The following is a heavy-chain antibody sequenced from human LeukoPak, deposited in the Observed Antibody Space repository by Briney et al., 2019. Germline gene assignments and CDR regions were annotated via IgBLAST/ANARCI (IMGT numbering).Heavy chain of an antibody. CDR1: GFTFSSYS. D-gene: IGHD3-10*01. J-gene: IGHJ4*02. V-gene: IGHV3-48*01. Sequence: GGSLRLSCAASGFTFSSYSMNWVRQAPGKGLEWVSYISSSSSTIYYADSVKGRFTISRDNAKNSLYLQMNSLRSEDTAVYYCARENFGSGLDYWGQGTLVTVSS. CDR2: ISSSSSTI. CDR3: ARENFGSGLDY.